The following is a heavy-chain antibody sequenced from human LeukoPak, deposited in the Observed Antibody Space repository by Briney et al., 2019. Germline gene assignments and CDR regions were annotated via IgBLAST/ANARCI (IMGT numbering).Heavy chain of an antibody. Sequence: SGPTLVKPTQTLTLTCTFSGFSLSTSGVGVGWIRQPPGKALEWLALIYWNDDKRYSPSLKGRLTITKDTSKNQVVLTMTNMDPVDTATYYCAHSNNWNYGENWFDPWGQGTLVTVSS. D-gene: IGHD1-7*01. CDR3: AHSNNWNYGENWFDP. CDR2: IYWNDDK. J-gene: IGHJ5*02. CDR1: GFSLSTSGVG. V-gene: IGHV2-5*01.